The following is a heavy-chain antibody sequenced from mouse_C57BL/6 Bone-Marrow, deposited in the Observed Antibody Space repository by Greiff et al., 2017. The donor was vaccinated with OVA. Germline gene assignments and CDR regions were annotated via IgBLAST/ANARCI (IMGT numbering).Heavy chain of an antibody. J-gene: IGHJ2*01. CDR3: AREAYYPWYYFDY. CDR2: INYDGSST. D-gene: IGHD2-10*01. CDR1: GFTFSDYY. V-gene: IGHV5-16*01. Sequence: EVKLMESEGGLVQPGSSMKLSCTASGFTFSDYYMAWVRQVPEKGLEWVANINYDGSSTYYLDSLKSRFIISRDNAKNILYLQMGSLKSEDTATDYCAREAYYPWYYFDYWGQGTTLTVSS.